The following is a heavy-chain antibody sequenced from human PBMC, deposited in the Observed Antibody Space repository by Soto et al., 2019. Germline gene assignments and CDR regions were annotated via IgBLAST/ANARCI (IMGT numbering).Heavy chain of an antibody. CDR2: VYSGGTT. CDR1: GGSINSYW. V-gene: IGHV4-4*07. J-gene: IGHJ4*02. D-gene: IGHD3-10*01. CDR3: ARDIGSYAYGEGY. Sequence: ASETLSLTCSVSGGSINSYWWSWIRQPAGKGLEWIGRVYSGGTTDYNPSLNSRATMSVETSKNQFSLKLSSVTAADTAVYYCARDIGSYAYGEGYWGQGIQVTVSS.